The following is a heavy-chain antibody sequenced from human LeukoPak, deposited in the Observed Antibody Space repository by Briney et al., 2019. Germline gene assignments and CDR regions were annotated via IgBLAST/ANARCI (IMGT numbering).Heavy chain of an antibody. CDR3: ARARIAVAGPKLDP. CDR2: INPNSGGT. V-gene: IGHV1-2*02. J-gene: IGHJ5*02. Sequence: ASVKVSCKASGYTFTGSYMHWVRQAPGQCLEWMGWINPNSGGTNYAQKFQGRVTMTRDTSISTVYMELSRLRSDDTAVYYCARARIAVAGPKLDPWGQGTLVTVSS. CDR1: GYTFTGSY. D-gene: IGHD6-19*01.